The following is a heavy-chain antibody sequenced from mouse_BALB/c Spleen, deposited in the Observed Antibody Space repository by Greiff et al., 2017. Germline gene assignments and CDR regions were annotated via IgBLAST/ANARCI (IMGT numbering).Heavy chain of an antibody. CDR3: ARRSDYGSSYDAMDY. V-gene: IGHV3-2*02. Sequence: EVHLVESGPGLVKPSQSLSLTCTVTGYSITSDYAWNWIRQFPGNKLEWMGYISYSGSTSYNPSLKSRISITRDTSKNQFFLQLNSVTTEDTATYYCARRSDYGSSYDAMDYWGQGTSVTVSS. J-gene: IGHJ4*01. CDR2: ISYSGST. CDR1: GYSITSDYA. D-gene: IGHD1-1*01.